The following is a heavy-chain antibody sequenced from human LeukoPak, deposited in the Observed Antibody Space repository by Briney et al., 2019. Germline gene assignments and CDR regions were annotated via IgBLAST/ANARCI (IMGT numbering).Heavy chain of an antibody. CDR1: GFTFSNYA. D-gene: IGHD3-9*01. CDR3: AKWGDYDVLTGYYVSDY. Sequence: GASLRLTCAASGFTFSNYAMSWVRQAPGKGLEWVSAITGSGSGIYYADSMKSRFTISRDNSKNTLYLQINSLRAEDTAVYYCAKWGDYDVLTGYYVSDYWGQGTLVTVSS. V-gene: IGHV3-23*01. CDR2: ITGSGSGI. J-gene: IGHJ4*02.